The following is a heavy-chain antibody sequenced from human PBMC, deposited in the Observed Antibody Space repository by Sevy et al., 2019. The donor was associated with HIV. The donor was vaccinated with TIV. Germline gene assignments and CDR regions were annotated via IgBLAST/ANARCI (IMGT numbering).Heavy chain of an antibody. CDR2: ISGSGGST. CDR1: GFTFSSYA. V-gene: IGHV3-23*01. Sequence: GGSLRLSCAASGFTFSSYAMSWVRQAPGKGLEWVSAISGSGGSTYYADSVKGRVTLSRDNSKNTLYLQMTGPGAEDTAVYYCAKAPQQAGQGAFDIWGQGTMVTVSS. D-gene: IGHD6-13*01. J-gene: IGHJ3*02. CDR3: AKAPQQAGQGAFDI.